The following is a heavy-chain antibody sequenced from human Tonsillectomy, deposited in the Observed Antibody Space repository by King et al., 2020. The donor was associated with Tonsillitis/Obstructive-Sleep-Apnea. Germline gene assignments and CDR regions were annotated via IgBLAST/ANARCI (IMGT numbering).Heavy chain of an antibody. Sequence: QLVQSGGGLVQPGGSLRLSCAASGFNFSSFEMNWVRQAPGKGLEWVSYIRGSGTTKYYAHSVKGRFTISRDNANSSLYLQMNSLRAEDTAVYYCARGPWGYQVLVPVTFFDYWGQGTLVTVSS. CDR2: IRGSGTTK. CDR3: ARGPWGYQVLVPVTFFDY. D-gene: IGHD2-2*01. V-gene: IGHV3-48*03. CDR1: GFNFSSFE. J-gene: IGHJ4*02.